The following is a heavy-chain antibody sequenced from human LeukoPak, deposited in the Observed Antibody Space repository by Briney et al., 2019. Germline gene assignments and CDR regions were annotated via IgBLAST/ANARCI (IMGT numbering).Heavy chain of an antibody. J-gene: IGHJ5*02. V-gene: IGHV3-23*01. D-gene: IGHD3-9*01. CDR3: ARATSDNILTGYYSP. Sequence: GGSLRLSCAASGFTFSRYGMTWVRQAPGKGLECVSVISGSGENTYYADSVKGRFTISRDNSKNTLYLQMSSLRAEDTAVYYCARATSDNILTGYYSPWGQGTLVTVSS. CDR1: GFTFSRYG. CDR2: ISGSGENT.